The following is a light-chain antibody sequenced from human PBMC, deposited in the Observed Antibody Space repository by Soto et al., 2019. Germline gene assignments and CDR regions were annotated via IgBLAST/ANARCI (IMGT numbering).Light chain of an antibody. CDR3: SSYTTSYTQV. V-gene: IGLV2-14*01. CDR2: EVS. J-gene: IGLJ2*01. CDR1: SSDVGGYNY. Sequence: SALTQPASVSGSPGQSITISCTGTSSDVGGYNYVSWYQHHPGKVPKLMIYEVSNRPLGISNRFSGSKSGNTASLTISGLQSEDEADYYCSSYTTSYTQVFGGGTKLTVL.